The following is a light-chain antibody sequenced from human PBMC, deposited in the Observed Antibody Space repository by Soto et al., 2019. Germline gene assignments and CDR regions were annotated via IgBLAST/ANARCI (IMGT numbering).Light chain of an antibody. V-gene: IGLV2-14*03. Sequence: QSALTQPASVSGSPGQAITISCSGTSSDVGAFNYVSWYQQHPGKAPKLMIYDVSNRPSGVSNRFSGSKSGNTASLTISGLRAEDEADYYCNSYTSNNTYVFGPGTKLTVL. CDR3: NSYTSNNTYV. CDR2: DVS. J-gene: IGLJ1*01. CDR1: SSDVGAFNY.